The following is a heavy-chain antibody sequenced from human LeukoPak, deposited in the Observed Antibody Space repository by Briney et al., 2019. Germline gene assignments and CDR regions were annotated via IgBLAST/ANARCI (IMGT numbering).Heavy chain of an antibody. CDR3: AHRRSQWPTLDAFDI. CDR2: IYWDDDK. Sequence: SGPTLVNPTQTLTLTCTFSGFSLSTSGVGVGWIRQPPGKALEWLALIYWDDDKRYSPSLKSRLTITKDTSKNQVVLTMTNMDPVDTAIYYCAHRRSQWPTLDAFDIWGQGTMVTVSS. CDR1: GFSLSTSGVG. V-gene: IGHV2-5*02. J-gene: IGHJ3*02. D-gene: IGHD6-19*01.